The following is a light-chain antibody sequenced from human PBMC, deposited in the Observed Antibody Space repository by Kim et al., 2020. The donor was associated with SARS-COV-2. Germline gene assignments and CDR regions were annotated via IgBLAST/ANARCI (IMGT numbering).Light chain of an antibody. CDR3: QVWDDSSDHLWV. J-gene: IGLJ3*02. Sequence: SYELTQPPSVSVAPGKTARISCGGNNIGSKSVHWYQQKPGQAPLLVIYYDSDRPSGIPERFSGSNSENTATLTISRVGAGVEADYYCQVWDDSSDHLWVFGGGTQLTVL. CDR2: YDS. CDR1: NIGSKS. V-gene: IGLV3-21*04.